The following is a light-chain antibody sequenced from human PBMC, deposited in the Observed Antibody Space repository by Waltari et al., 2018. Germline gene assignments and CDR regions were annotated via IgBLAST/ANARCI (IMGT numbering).Light chain of an antibody. CDR2: GAS. J-gene: IGKJ4*01. Sequence: DIVLTQSPATLSSSPGERATLSCRASLSVTNYLAWYQQKPGQAPRLLISGASSRATGIPDRFSGSGSATDFTLTISRLEPEDFAVYYCQQYDSSPPTFGGGTKVEIK. CDR1: LSVTNY. V-gene: IGKV3-20*01. CDR3: QQYDSSPPT.